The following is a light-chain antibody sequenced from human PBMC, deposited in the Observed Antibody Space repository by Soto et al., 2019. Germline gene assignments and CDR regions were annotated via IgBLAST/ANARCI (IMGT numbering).Light chain of an antibody. J-gene: IGKJ3*01. CDR2: DAS. Sequence: EIVLTQSPATPSLSPGERATLSCRASQSVSSYLAWYQQKPGQAPRLLIYDASNRATGIPARFSGSGPGTDFTLTISSLEPEDFAVYYCQQRSNWPPRFTFGPGTKVDIK. CDR3: QQRSNWPPRFT. V-gene: IGKV3-11*01. CDR1: QSVSSY.